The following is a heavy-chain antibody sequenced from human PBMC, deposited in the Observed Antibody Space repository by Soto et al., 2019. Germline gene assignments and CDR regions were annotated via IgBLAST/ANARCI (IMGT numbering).Heavy chain of an antibody. CDR1: GFTFSSYA. CDR3: ADVFAGDY. CDR2: ISYEGSNK. J-gene: IGHJ4*02. Sequence: QVQLVESGGGVVQPGRSLRLSCAASGFTFSSYAMHWVRQAPGKGLEWVAVISYEGSNKYYADSVKGRFTISRDNSKNTLYLQMNSLRAEDTAVYYCADVFAGDYWGQGTLVTVSS. V-gene: IGHV3-30-3*01.